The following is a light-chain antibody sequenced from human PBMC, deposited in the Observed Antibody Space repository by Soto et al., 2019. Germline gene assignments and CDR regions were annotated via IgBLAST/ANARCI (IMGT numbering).Light chain of an antibody. CDR1: QSVSSY. Sequence: IVLRQSPATLSLSPGERATLSCRASQSVSSYLSWYQQKPGQAPRLLIYGASTRATGLPVRFSGSGSGTQFTLTISSLQSEDFAVYYCQQYNDWPITFGQGTRLEIK. CDR2: GAS. CDR3: QQYNDWPIT. J-gene: IGKJ5*01. V-gene: IGKV3-15*01.